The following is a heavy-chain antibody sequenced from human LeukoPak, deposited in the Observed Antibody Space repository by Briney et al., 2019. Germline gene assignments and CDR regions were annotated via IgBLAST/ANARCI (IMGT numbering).Heavy chain of an antibody. V-gene: IGHV4-59*01. Sequence: SETLSLTCTVSGGSITNFYGGWIRQSPGKGLELIGYIYYSGTTNYNPSLKSRVTISVDTSKNQFSLNLSSVTAADTAVYFCARGTYSGYPPGSFDFWGQGTLVTVSS. D-gene: IGHD5-12*01. CDR2: IYYSGTT. CDR1: GGSITNFY. CDR3: ARGTYSGYPPGSFDF. J-gene: IGHJ4*02.